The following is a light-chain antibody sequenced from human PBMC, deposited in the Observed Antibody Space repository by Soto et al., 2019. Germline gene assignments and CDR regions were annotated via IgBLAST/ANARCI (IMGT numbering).Light chain of an antibody. Sequence: QPVLTQSPSASASLGASVKLTCTLSSGHSSYAIAWHQQQPEKGPRYLMKLDSDGSHTKGDAIPDRFSGSSSGAERYLTISSLQSEEESDYYCQTWGTGIHVLFGGGTKLTVL. J-gene: IGLJ2*01. V-gene: IGLV4-69*01. CDR3: QTWGTGIHVL. CDR2: LDSDGSH. CDR1: SGHSSYA.